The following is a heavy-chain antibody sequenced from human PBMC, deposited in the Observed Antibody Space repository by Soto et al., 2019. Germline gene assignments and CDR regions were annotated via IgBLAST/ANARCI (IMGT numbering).Heavy chain of an antibody. Sequence: PGGSLRLSCGASGFTFSSYDMHWVRQATGKGLEWVSAIGTAGDPYYPGSVKGRFTISRENAKNSLYLQMNSLRAEDTAVYYCARDILYDFWSGYYGFDLWGRGTLVTVSS. CDR1: GFTFSSYD. CDR2: IGTAGDP. CDR3: ARDILYDFWSGYYGFDL. V-gene: IGHV3-13*05. J-gene: IGHJ2*01. D-gene: IGHD3-3*01.